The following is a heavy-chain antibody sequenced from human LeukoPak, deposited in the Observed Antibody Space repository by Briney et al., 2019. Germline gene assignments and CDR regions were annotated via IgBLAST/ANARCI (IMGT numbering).Heavy chain of an antibody. CDR2: ISSSSSTI. V-gene: IGHV3-48*01. D-gene: IGHD3-16*01. CDR1: GFTFSSYS. CDR3: ATVPDYDCVWGSPIDAFDI. J-gene: IGHJ3*02. Sequence: GGSLRLSCAASGFTFSSYSMNWVRQAPGKGLEWVSYISSSSSTIYYADSVKGRFTISRDNAKNSLYLQMNSLRAEDTAVYYCATVPDYDCVWGSPIDAFDIWGQGTMVTVSS.